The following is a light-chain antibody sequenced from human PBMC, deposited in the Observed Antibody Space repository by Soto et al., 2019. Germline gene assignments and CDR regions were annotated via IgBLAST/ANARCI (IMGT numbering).Light chain of an antibody. CDR2: AAS. V-gene: IGKV1-9*01. J-gene: IGKJ1*01. CDR3: QHYNSYSEA. Sequence: IHLTQSPSSLSASVGDRVTITCRASQGISSYLAWYQQKPGKAPKLLIYAASTLQSGVPSRFSGSGSGTEFTLTISSLLPDDFATYYCQHYNSYSEAFGQGTKVDIK. CDR1: QGISSY.